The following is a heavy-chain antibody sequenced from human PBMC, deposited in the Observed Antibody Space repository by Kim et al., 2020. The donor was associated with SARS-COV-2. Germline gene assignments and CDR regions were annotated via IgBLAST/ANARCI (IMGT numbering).Heavy chain of an antibody. CDR2: IYSGGST. CDR1: GFTVSSNY. Sequence: GGSLRLSCAASGFTVSSNYMSWVRQAPGKGLEWVSVIYSGGSTYYADSVKGRFTISRDNSKNTLYLQMNSLRAEDTAVYYCARTHRSSGYPNWFDPWGQGTLVTVSS. J-gene: IGHJ5*02. V-gene: IGHV3-53*01. D-gene: IGHD3-22*01. CDR3: ARTHRSSGYPNWFDP.